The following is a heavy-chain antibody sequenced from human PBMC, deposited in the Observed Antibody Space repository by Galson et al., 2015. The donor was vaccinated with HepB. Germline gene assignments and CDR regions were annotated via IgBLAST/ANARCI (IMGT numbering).Heavy chain of an antibody. D-gene: IGHD6-19*01. J-gene: IGHJ3*02. CDR2: ISSSSTYI. Sequence: SLRLSCAASGFTFSSYSMNWVRQAPGKGLEWVSSISSSSTYIYYADSVKGRFTISRDNAKNSLYLQMNSLTAEDTAVYYCTRAVVVAGNDSFDIWGQGTMVTVS. V-gene: IGHV3-21*01. CDR3: TRAVVVAGNDSFDI. CDR1: GFTFSSYS.